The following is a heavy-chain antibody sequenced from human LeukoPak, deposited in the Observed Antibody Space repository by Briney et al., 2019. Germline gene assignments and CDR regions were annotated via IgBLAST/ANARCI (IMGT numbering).Heavy chain of an antibody. V-gene: IGHV3-23*01. J-gene: IGHJ4*02. D-gene: IGHD3-22*01. Sequence: GGSLRLSCAASGFTFSSYAMSWVRQAPGKGLEWVSAISGSGGSTYYADSVKGRFTISRDNSKNTLYLQMNSLRAEDTAVYYCAKDQALVYYDSSGYYSAVMAFFDYWGQGTLVTVSS. CDR2: ISGSGGST. CDR1: GFTFSSYA. CDR3: AKDQALVYYDSSGYYSAVMAFFDY.